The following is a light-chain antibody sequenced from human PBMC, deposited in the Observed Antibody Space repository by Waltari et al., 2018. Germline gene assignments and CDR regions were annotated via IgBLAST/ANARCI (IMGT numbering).Light chain of an antibody. V-gene: IGKV1-5*03. CDR3: QQRSSWPPL. J-gene: IGKJ2*01. Sequence: DIQMTQSPSTLAASVGDRITITCRASQNINNWLAWYQQKPGKAPKLLIQKASTLESGVPSRFSGSGSGTEFTLTISSLQPEDFAVYYCQQRSSWPPLFGQGTKLEIK. CDR1: QNINNW. CDR2: KAS.